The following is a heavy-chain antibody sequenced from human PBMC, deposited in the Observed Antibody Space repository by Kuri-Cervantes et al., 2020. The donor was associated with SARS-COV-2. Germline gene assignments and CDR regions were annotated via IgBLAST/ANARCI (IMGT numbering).Heavy chain of an antibody. J-gene: IGHJ4*02. CDR2: IIPIFRAP. V-gene: IGHV1-69*13. CDR3: ARDSPTEGLDY. Sequence: SVKVSCKASRGTFGSHTISWVRHAPGQGLEWMGSIIPIFRAPNYAQKFQGRVTFIADGSTSTAYMTLSSLTSDDTAVYYCARDSPTEGLDYWGQGTLVTVSS. CDR1: RGTFGSHT.